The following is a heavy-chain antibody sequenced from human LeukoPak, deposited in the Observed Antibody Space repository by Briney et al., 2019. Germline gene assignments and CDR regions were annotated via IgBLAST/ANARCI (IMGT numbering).Heavy chain of an antibody. D-gene: IGHD2-2*02. CDR1: GGTFSSYA. CDR3: ARGPLRDIVVVPAAIKYFDY. V-gene: IGHV1-69*13. Sequence: ASVKVSCKASGGTFSSYAISWVRQAPGQGLEWMGGIIPIFGTANYAQKSQGRVTITADESTSTAYMELSGLRSEDTAVYYCARGPLRDIVVVPAAIKYFDYWGQGTLVTVSS. CDR2: IIPIFGTA. J-gene: IGHJ4*02.